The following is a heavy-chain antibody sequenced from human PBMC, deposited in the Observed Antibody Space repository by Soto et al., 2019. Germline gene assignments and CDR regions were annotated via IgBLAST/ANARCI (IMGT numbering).Heavy chain of an antibody. Sequence: QPVGSLRLSCAASGFTFDDYATHWVRQVPGKGLEWVSGISWNSGNIGYAESVQGRFTISRDNAKNSLYLQMNSLRAEDTALYFCVKDLSAVAGTRNAFDIWGQGTKVTVSS. CDR3: VKDLSAVAGTRNAFDI. J-gene: IGHJ3*02. CDR2: ISWNSGNI. D-gene: IGHD6-19*01. CDR1: GFTFDDYA. V-gene: IGHV3-9*01.